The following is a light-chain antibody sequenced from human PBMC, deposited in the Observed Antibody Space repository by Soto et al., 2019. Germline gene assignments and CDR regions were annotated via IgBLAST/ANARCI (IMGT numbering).Light chain of an antibody. V-gene: IGKV3-15*01. CDR2: RTS. CDR3: QQYDSWPPLFT. Sequence: EIIMTQSPATLSVSPGERATLSCRATQSVSSNLAWYRQRPGQAPRLLIYRTSTRATGIPDRFSGSGSGTDLTLPISSLRSEGFAVYYCQQYDSWPPLFTFGPGTKVDLK. CDR1: QSVSSN. J-gene: IGKJ3*01.